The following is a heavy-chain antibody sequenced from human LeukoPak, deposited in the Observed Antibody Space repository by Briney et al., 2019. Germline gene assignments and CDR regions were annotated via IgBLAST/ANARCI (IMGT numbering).Heavy chain of an antibody. J-gene: IGHJ4*02. Sequence: PSETLSLTCGVSGGSISNTNWWSWVRQPPGQGLEWIGEISLTGLTHYNPSLESRLTVSLHKSKNQLSLKLTSVTAADTAVYYCSRENGAFSPFGYWGQGTLVTVLS. CDR3: SRENGAFSPFGY. CDR2: ISLTGLT. CDR1: GGSISNTNW. D-gene: IGHD2-8*01. V-gene: IGHV4-4*02.